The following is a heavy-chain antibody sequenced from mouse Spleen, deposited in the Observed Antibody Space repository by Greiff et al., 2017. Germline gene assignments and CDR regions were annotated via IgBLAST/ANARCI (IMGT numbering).Heavy chain of an antibody. CDR3: ARYYGSSPGDY. J-gene: IGHJ2*01. Sequence: VQLKESGGGLVKPGGSLKLSCAASGFTFSSYAMSWVRQTPEKRLEWVATISDGGSYTYYPDNVKGRFTISRDNAKNNLYLQMSHLKSEDTAMYYCARYYGSSPGDYWGQGTTLTVSS. V-gene: IGHV5-4*01. D-gene: IGHD1-1*01. CDR1: GFTFSSYA. CDR2: ISDGGSYT.